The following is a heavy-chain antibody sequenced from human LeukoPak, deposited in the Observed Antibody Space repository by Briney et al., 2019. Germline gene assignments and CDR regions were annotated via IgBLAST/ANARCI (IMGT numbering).Heavy chain of an antibody. CDR1: DESFSAYY. CDR2: INHSGST. V-gene: IGHV4-34*01. Sequence: SETLSLTCVVYDESFSAYYWSWIRQPPGKGLEWIGEINHSGSTNYNPSLKSRVTISVDTSKNQFSLKLSSVTAADTAVYYCASSAHDSSGYYDCWGQGTLVTVSS. D-gene: IGHD3-22*01. CDR3: ASSAHDSSGYYDC. J-gene: IGHJ4*02.